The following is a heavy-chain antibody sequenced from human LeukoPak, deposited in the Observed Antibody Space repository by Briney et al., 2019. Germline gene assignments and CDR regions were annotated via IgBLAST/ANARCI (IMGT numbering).Heavy chain of an antibody. CDR3: AREWLKGAFDI. CDR1: GGSFSGYY. J-gene: IGHJ3*02. Sequence: PSETLSLTCAVYGGSFSGYYWTWIRQPPGKGLEWIGEINHSGTTNYNPSLKSRVTMSVDTSKNQSSLKLTSLTAADTAVYYCAREWLKGAFDIWGQGTIVTVSS. V-gene: IGHV4-34*01. D-gene: IGHD3-22*01. CDR2: INHSGTT.